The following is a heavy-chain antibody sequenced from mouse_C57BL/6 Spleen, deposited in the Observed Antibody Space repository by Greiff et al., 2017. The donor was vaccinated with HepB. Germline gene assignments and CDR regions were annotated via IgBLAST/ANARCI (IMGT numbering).Heavy chain of an antibody. D-gene: IGHD1-1*01. CDR2: IHPNSGST. Sequence: QVQLQQPGAELVKPGASVKLSCKASGYTFTSYWMHWVKQRPGQGLEWIGMIHPNSGSTNYNEKFKSKATLTVDKSSSTAYMQLRSLTSEDSAVYYCARFTTVVDPDYWGQGTTLTVSS. CDR3: ARFTTVVDPDY. CDR1: GYTFTSYW. J-gene: IGHJ2*01. V-gene: IGHV1-64*01.